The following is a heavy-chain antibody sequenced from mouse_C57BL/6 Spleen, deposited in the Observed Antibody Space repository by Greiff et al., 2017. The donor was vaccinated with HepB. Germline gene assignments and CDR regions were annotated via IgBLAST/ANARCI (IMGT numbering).Heavy chain of an antibody. CDR3: AYGSSWYFDV. CDR1: GYSITSGYY. V-gene: IGHV3-6*01. J-gene: IGHJ1*03. CDR2: ISYDGSN. D-gene: IGHD1-1*01. Sequence: EVQRVESGPGLVKPSQSLSLTCSVTGYSITSGYYWNWIRQFPGNKLEWMGYISYDGSNNYNPSLKNRISITRDTSKNQFFLKLNSVTTEDTATYYCAYGSSWYFDVWGTGTTVTVSS.